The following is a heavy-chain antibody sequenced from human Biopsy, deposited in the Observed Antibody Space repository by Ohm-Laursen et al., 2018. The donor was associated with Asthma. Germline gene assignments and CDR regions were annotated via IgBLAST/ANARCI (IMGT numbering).Heavy chain of an antibody. D-gene: IGHD6-19*01. Sequence: SLRLSCTASGFNFTTYAIAWIRQAPGRGLEWISAISGSGRSAYYADSVKGQFTISRDNAKNTLYLQMNSLRAEDTAVYYCARDSYSSGLYDDFESWGQGTLVTVSS. V-gene: IGHV3-23*01. CDR2: ISGSGRSA. CDR3: ARDSYSSGLYDDFES. CDR1: GFNFTTYA. J-gene: IGHJ4*02.